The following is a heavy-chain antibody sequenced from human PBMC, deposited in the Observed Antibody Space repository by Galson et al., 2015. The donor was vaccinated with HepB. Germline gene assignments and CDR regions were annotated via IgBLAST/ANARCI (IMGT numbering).Heavy chain of an antibody. D-gene: IGHD2-2*02. CDR3: ARGRVVPAAILWGWFDP. Sequence: LSLTCAVYGGSFSGYYWSWIRQPPGKGLEWIGEINHSGSTNYNPSLKSRVTISVDTSKNQFSLKLSSVTAADTAVYYCARGRVVPAAILWGWFDPWGQGTLVTVSS. J-gene: IGHJ5*02. CDR1: GGSFSGYY. V-gene: IGHV4-34*01. CDR2: INHSGST.